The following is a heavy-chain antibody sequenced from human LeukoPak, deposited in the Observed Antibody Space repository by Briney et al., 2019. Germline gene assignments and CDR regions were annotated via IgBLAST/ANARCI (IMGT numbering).Heavy chain of an antibody. J-gene: IGHJ4*02. D-gene: IGHD3-22*01. V-gene: IGHV1-8*01. CDR1: GYTFSAYD. CDR3: ARVSQSPAYYYTSGYYYHGY. Sequence: ASVKVSCKASGYTFSAYDINWVRQATGQGLEWMGWMNPNSGNTGFAQKFQGRVTMTRDTSINTAYMELSNLRSEDTAVYYCARVSQSPAYYYTSGYYYHGYWGQGTRVTVSS. CDR2: MNPNSGNT.